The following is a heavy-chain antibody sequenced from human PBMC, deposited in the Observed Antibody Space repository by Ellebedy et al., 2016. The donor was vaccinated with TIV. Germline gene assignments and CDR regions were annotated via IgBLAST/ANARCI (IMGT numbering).Heavy chain of an antibody. V-gene: IGHV3-21*01. D-gene: IGHD6-6*01. Sequence: GESLKISXAASGFTFSSYSMNWVRQAPGKGLEWASSISSSSSYIYYADSVKGRFTISRDNSRYTLYLQMNNLRAEDSAVYYCAKERDEYRSTSFDYWGQGTLVTVSS. J-gene: IGHJ4*02. CDR1: GFTFSSYS. CDR2: ISSSSSYI. CDR3: AKERDEYRSTSFDY.